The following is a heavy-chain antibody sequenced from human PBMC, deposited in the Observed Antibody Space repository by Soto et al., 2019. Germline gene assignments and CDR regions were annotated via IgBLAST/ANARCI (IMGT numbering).Heavy chain of an antibody. J-gene: IGHJ5*02. CDR3: ARNYGSGRFDP. Sequence: QVQLQESGPGLVKPSQTLSLTCTVSGGSISSGAYYWSWIRQHPGKGLEWIGYIYYSGSTYYNPSLKSRVNLSVDTTKNQFALKLSSVTAADTAVYYCARNYGSGRFDPWGQGTLLTVSS. V-gene: IGHV4-31*03. CDR2: IYYSGST. CDR1: GGSISSGAYY. D-gene: IGHD3-10*01.